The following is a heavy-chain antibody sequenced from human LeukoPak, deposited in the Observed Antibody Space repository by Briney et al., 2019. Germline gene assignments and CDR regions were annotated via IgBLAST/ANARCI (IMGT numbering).Heavy chain of an antibody. J-gene: IGHJ5*02. D-gene: IGHD3-16*02. Sequence: PSETLSLTCAVYGGSFSGYYWSWIRQPPGKGLEWIGEINHSGSTNYNPSLKSRVTISVDTSKNQFSLKLSSVTAADTAVYYCARVPRDDYVWGSYRPTNNWFDPWGQGTLVTVSS. CDR1: GGSFSGYY. V-gene: IGHV4-34*01. CDR2: INHSGST. CDR3: ARVPRDDYVWGSYRPTNNWFDP.